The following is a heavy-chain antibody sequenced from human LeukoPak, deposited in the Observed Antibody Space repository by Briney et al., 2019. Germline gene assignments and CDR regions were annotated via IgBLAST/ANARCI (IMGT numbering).Heavy chain of an antibody. V-gene: IGHV4-34*01. D-gene: IGHD7-27*01. CDR1: GGSFSGYY. Sequence: PSETLSLTCAVYGGSFSGYYWSWIRQPPGKGLEWIGEINHSGSTNYNPSLKSRVTISVGTSKNQFSLKLSSVTAADTAVYYCARGPQAWGYWFDPWGQGTLVTVSS. J-gene: IGHJ5*02. CDR2: INHSGST. CDR3: ARGPQAWGYWFDP.